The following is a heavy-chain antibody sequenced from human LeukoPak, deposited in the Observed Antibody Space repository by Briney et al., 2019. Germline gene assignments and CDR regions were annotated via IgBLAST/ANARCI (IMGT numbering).Heavy chain of an antibody. Sequence: ASVKVSCKASGYTFTSYGISWVRQAPGQGLEWMGWISAYNGNTNYAQKLQGRVTMTTDTSTGTAYMELRSLRSDDTAVYYCARDVGDSSGYSSPPPFDYWGQGTLVTVSS. D-gene: IGHD3-22*01. CDR1: GYTFTSYG. CDR3: ARDVGDSSGYSSPPPFDY. CDR2: ISAYNGNT. V-gene: IGHV1-18*01. J-gene: IGHJ4*02.